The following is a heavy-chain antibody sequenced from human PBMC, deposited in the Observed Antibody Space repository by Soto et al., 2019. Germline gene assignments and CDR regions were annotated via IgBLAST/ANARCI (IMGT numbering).Heavy chain of an antibody. CDR2: IWHDGGNK. CDR3: ARDGQQLAPYALDV. J-gene: IGHJ6*02. V-gene: IGHV3-33*01. CDR1: GFTFSNHA. Sequence: QVQLVESGGGVVQPGTSLRLSCTTSGFTFSNHAMHWVRQAPGKGLEWVAQIWHDGGNKYYADSVRGRFTISRDNSRNMLYVQMNRLGVEDTAVYYCARDGQQLAPYALDVGGQGTSVTVSS. D-gene: IGHD6-13*01.